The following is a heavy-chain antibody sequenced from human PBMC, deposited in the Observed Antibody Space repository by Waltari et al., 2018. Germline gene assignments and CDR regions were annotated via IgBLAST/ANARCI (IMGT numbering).Heavy chain of an antibody. CDR1: GFIFGSFW. Sequence: EVQLVESGGGLVQPGGSLRLSCTAAGFIFGSFWMGWVRQAPGRGLEWVAKIRGDGSETYYVDSMMGRFTISRDNAKKSLYLQMNSLRAEDTAVYYCARGGSARFDYWGRGALVAVSS. CDR3: ARGGSARFDY. V-gene: IGHV3-7*04. CDR2: IRGDGSET. J-gene: IGHJ4*02.